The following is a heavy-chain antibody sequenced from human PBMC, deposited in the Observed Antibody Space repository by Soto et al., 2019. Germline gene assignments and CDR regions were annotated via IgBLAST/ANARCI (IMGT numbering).Heavy chain of an antibody. CDR2: IIPIFGTA. CDR3: ARGAGGSSFVFSPGRHYYYGMDV. CDR1: GGTFSSYA. Sequence: ASVKVSCKASGGTFSSYAISWVRQAPGQGLEWMGGIIPIFGTANYAQKFQGRVTITADESTSAAYMELSSLRSEDTAVYYCARGAGGSSFVFSPGRHYYYGMDVWGQGTTDTVSS. V-gene: IGHV1-69*13. D-gene: IGHD6-6*01. J-gene: IGHJ6*02.